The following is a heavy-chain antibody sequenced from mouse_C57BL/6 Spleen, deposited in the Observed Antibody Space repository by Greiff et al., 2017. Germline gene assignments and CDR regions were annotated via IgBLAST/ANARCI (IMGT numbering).Heavy chain of an antibody. CDR1: GYTFTSYG. D-gene: IGHD2-1*01. Sequence: QVQLQQSGAELARPGASVKLSCKASGYTFTSYGISWVKQRTGQGLEWIGEIYPRSGNTYYNEKFKGKATLTADKSSSTAYMVLRSLTSADSADYVSARSEIFYYDNCAYGMDDWGQGTSVTVSS. V-gene: IGHV1-81*01. CDR2: IYPRSGNT. J-gene: IGHJ4*01. CDR3: ARSEIFYYDNCAYGMDD.